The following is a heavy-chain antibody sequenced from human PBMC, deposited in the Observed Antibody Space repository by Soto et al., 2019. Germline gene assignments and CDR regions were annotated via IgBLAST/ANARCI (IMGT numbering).Heavy chain of an antibody. Sequence: AASVKVSGKASGYTFTSYEINWVRQATGQGLEWMGWMNPNSGNTGYAQKFQGRVTMTRNTSISTAYMELSSLRSEDTAVYYCTCHIRGYYYGMDVWCQGTTVTVS. V-gene: IGHV1-8*01. CDR1: GYTFTSYE. CDR2: MNPNSGNT. D-gene: IGHD3-10*01. J-gene: IGHJ6*02. CDR3: TCHIRGYYYGMDV.